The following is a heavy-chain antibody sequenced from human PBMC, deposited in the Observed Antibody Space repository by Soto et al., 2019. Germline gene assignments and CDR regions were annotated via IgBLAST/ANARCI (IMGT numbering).Heavy chain of an antibody. CDR2: IYTSGST. J-gene: IGHJ6*02. Sequence: QVQLQESGPGLVKPSETLSLTCTVSGGSISSYYWSWIRQPAGKGLEWIGRIYTSGSTNYNPSLKSRVTMSLDTSKNPFSLKLSSVTAADTAVYYCARGASVTTYPYYYGMDVWGQGTTVTVSS. V-gene: IGHV4-4*07. CDR3: ARGASVTTYPYYYGMDV. CDR1: GGSISSYY. D-gene: IGHD4-4*01.